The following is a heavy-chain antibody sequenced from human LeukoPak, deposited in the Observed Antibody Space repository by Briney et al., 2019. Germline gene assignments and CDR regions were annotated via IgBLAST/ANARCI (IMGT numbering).Heavy chain of an antibody. J-gene: IGHJ4*02. CDR3: AKMVYANMAASGTYFDY. Sequence: PGGSLRLSCAASGFTFSSYAMSWVRQAPGKGLEWVSAISGSGGSTYYADSVKGRFTISRDNSKNTLYPQMNSLRAEDTAAYYCAKMVYANMAASGTYFDYWGQGTLVTVSS. CDR2: ISGSGGST. CDR1: GFTFSSYA. D-gene: IGHD2-8*01. V-gene: IGHV3-23*01.